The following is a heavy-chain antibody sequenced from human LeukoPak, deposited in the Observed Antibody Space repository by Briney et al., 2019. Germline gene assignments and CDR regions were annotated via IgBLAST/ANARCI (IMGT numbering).Heavy chain of an antibody. D-gene: IGHD3-22*01. CDR2: IWYDGSNK. Sequence: GRSLRLSCAASGFTFSSYGMHWVRQAPGKGLEWVAVIWYDGSNKYYADSVKGRFTISRDNSKNTLYLQMNRLRAEDTAVYYCARDRYYDSSGYYISGLDYWGQGTLVTVSS. CDR1: GFTFSSYG. J-gene: IGHJ4*02. CDR3: ARDRYYDSSGYYISGLDY. V-gene: IGHV3-33*01.